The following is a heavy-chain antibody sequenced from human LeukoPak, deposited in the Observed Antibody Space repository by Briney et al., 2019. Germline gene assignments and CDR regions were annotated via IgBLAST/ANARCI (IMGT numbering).Heavy chain of an antibody. J-gene: IGHJ6*02. CDR3: ARDRLRYFDWLSPRYYYYYGMDV. D-gene: IGHD3-9*01. CDR2: INHSGST. V-gene: IGHV4-34*01. CDR1: GGCFSGYY. Sequence: SETLSLTCAVYGGCFSGYYWSWIRQPPGKGLEWIGEINHSGSTNYNPSLKSRVTISVDTSKNQFSLKLSSVTAADTAVYYCARDRLRYFDWLSPRYYYYYGMDVWGQGTTVTVSS.